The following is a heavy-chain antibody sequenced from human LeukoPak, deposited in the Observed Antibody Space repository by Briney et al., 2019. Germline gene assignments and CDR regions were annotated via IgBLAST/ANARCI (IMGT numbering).Heavy chain of an antibody. CDR2: IYYSGTT. D-gene: IGHD1-26*01. V-gene: IGHV4-39*07. CDR1: GGSISSSSYY. CDR3: ARCSIVGAYDAFDI. J-gene: IGHJ3*02. Sequence: PSETPSLTCTVSGGSISSSSYYWGWIRQPPGKGLEWIGSIYYSGTTHYSPSLKSRVTISVDTSKNQFSLKLSSVTAADTAVYYCARCSIVGAYDAFDIWGQGTMVTVSS.